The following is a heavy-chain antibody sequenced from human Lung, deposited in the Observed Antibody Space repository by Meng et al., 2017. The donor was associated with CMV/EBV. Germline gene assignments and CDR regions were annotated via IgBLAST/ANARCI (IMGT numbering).Heavy chain of an antibody. CDR1: VSSISSA. D-gene: IGHD2-15*01. CDR3: TRDLRLGAVATRWLDS. CDR2: TYYRSRWYF. J-gene: IGHJ5*01. V-gene: IGHV6-1*01. Sequence: VSSISSAWNWIRQSPSRGLEWLGRTYYRSRWYFDYALSVKSRITINPDTSRNQFSLQLTSVTPEDTAIYYCTRDLRLGAVATRWLDSWGQGTLVTVSS.